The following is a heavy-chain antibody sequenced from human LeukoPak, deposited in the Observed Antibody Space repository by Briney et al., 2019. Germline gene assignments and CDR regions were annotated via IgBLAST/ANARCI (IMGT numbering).Heavy chain of an antibody. CDR2: INPNSGGT. V-gene: IGHV1-2*02. CDR1: GYTFTSYY. CDR3: AREAYDSGNFRTDYYYMDV. J-gene: IGHJ6*03. Sequence: ASVKVSCKASGYTFTSYYMHWVRQAPGQGLEWMGWINPNSGGTNYAQKFQGRVTVTRDTSISTAYMELSRLRSDDTAVYYCAREAYDSGNFRTDYYYMDVWGIGTTVTVSS. D-gene: IGHD3-10*01.